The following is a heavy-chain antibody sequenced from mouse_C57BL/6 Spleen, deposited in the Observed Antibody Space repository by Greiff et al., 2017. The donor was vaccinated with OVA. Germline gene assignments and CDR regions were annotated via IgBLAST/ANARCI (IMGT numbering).Heavy chain of an antibody. J-gene: IGHJ2*01. D-gene: IGHD2-2*01. CDR3: ARDRRSTMVTGPYFDY. V-gene: IGHV3-6*01. CDR2: ISYDGSN. CDR1: GYSITSGYY. Sequence: EVHLVESGPGLVKPSQSLSLTCSVTGYSITSGYYWNWIRQFPGNKLEWMGYISYDGSNNYNPSLKNRISITRDTSKNQFFLKLNSVTTEDTATYYCARDRRSTMVTGPYFDYWGQGTTLTVSS.